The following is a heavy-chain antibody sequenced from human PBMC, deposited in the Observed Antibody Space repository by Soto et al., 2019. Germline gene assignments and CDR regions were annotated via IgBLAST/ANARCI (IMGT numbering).Heavy chain of an antibody. Sequence: SETLSLTCSVSGGSISSSSYCWGWIRQPPGKGLQWIGTIYYSGSTYYNPSLKSRVTISVDTSKNQFSLKLSSVTAADTAVYYCASSDGGSTIDYWGQGALVTVSS. CDR3: ASSDGGSTIDY. CDR2: IYYSGST. J-gene: IGHJ4*02. V-gene: IGHV4-39*01. CDR1: GGSISSSSYC.